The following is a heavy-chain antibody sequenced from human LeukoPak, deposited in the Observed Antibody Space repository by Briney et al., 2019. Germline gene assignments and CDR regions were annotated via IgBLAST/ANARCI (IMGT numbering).Heavy chain of an antibody. V-gene: IGHV4-39*07. CDR2: IYYSGSA. J-gene: IGHJ1*01. CDR3: ARAYSSNWGGPEYFQR. CDR1: GGSMSMSSYY. D-gene: IGHD6-13*01. Sequence: PSETLSLTCTVSGGSMSMSSYYWAWIRQTPGKGLEWIGCIYYSGSAYYHSSLKSRATISLDRAKNQFSLNLTSVTAADSAMYYCARAYSSNWGGPEYFQRWGQGSLVTVSS.